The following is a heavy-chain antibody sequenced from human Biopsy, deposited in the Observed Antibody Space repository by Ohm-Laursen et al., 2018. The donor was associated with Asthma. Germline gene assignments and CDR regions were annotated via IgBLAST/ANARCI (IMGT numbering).Heavy chain of an antibody. V-gene: IGHV4-39*01. D-gene: IGHD6-13*01. CDR2: IYYSGTT. J-gene: IGHJ6*02. Sequence: TLSLTCSLSSGSGGYMRSGNYYWGWIRQPPGKGLEWIGSIYYSGTTYYNPSLESRLTVSEDTSKNQFSLRLASVTAADTAVYYCVRGSSSWHHGPFHYYYGLDVWGQGTTATVSS. CDR3: VRGSSSWHHGPFHYYYGLDV. CDR1: SGSGGYMRSGNYY.